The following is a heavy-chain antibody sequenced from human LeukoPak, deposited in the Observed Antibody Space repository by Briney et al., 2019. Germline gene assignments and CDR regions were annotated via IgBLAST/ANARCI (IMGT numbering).Heavy chain of an antibody. CDR3: ARRKLGWFYFDY. CDR1: GGSFSGYY. V-gene: IGHV4-34*01. D-gene: IGHD2-15*01. CDR2: INHSGST. Sequence: SETLSLTCAVYGGSFSGYYWSWIRQPPGKGLEWIGEINHSGSTNYNPSLKSRVTISVDTSKNQFSLKLSSVTAADTAVYYCARRKLGWFYFDYWGRGTLVTVSS. J-gene: IGHJ4*02.